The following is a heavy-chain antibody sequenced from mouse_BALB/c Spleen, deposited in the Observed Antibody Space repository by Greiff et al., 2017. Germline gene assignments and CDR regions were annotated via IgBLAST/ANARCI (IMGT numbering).Heavy chain of an antibody. J-gene: IGHJ2*01. V-gene: IGHV1-63*02. Sequence: QVQLQQSGAELVRPGTSVKISCKASGYTFTNYWLGWVKQRPGHGLEWIGDIYPGGGYTNYNEKFKGKATLTADTSSSTAYMQLSSLTSEDSAVYFCARRDSSGYEGDYFDYWGQGTTLSVSS. CDR2: IYPGGGYT. D-gene: IGHD3-2*01. CDR3: ARRDSSGYEGDYFDY. CDR1: GYTFTNYW.